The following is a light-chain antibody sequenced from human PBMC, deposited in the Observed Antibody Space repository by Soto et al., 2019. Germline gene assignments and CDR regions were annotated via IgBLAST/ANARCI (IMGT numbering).Light chain of an antibody. CDR1: NIGSKS. J-gene: IGLJ3*02. Sequence: SYELTQPPSVSVAPGQTARLTCGGDNIGSKSVHWYQQKPGQAPVLVVYDDRDRPSGIPERFSGSNSANTATLTISRVEAGDEADYYCQVWYGGIDHWVFGGGTQLTVL. V-gene: IGLV3-21*02. CDR2: DDR. CDR3: QVWYGGIDHWV.